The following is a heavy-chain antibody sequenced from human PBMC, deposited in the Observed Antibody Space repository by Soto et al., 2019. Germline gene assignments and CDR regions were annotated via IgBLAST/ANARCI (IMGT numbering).Heavy chain of an antibody. CDR1: GYSFTSYW. Sequence: GESLKISCKGSGYSFTSYWIGWVRQMPGKGLEWMGIIYPGDSDTRYSPSFQGQVTISADKSISTAYLQWSSLKASDTAMYHCARHENYGDYPYYYYGMDVWGQGTTVTVSS. D-gene: IGHD4-17*01. CDR3: ARHENYGDYPYYYYGMDV. V-gene: IGHV5-51*01. J-gene: IGHJ6*02. CDR2: IYPGDSDT.